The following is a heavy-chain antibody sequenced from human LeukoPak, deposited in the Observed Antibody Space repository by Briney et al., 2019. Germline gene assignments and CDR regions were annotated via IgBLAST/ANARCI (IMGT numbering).Heavy chain of an antibody. D-gene: IGHD3-9*01. Sequence: ASVKVSCKASGYTFTSYGISWVRQAPGQGLEWMGWISAYNGNTNYVQKLQGRVTMTTDTSTSTAYMELRSLRSDDTAVYYCARSPDILTGEKFDYWGQGTLVTVSS. CDR1: GYTFTSYG. J-gene: IGHJ4*02. CDR2: ISAYNGNT. CDR3: ARSPDILTGEKFDY. V-gene: IGHV1-18*01.